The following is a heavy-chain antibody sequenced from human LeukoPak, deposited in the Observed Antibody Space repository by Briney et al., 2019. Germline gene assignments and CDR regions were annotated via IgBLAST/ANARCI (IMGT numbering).Heavy chain of an antibody. Sequence: MGWINPNSGGIDPAQKFQGRVTMTRDTSISTVYMELSRLRSDDTAVYYCARGHLSDPNFDYWGQGTLVTVSS. V-gene: IGHV1-2*02. J-gene: IGHJ4*02. CDR3: ARGHLSDPNFDY. D-gene: IGHD1-26*01. CDR2: INPNSGGI.